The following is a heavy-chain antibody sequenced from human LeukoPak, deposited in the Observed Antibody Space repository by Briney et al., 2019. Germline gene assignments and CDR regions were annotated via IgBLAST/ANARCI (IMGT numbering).Heavy chain of an antibody. J-gene: IGHJ1*01. D-gene: IGHD3-10*01. V-gene: IGHV3-23*01. CDR1: GFTFSSYA. Sequence: GGSLRLSCAASGFTFSSYAMSWVRQAPGKGLEWVSAISGSGGSTYYADSVKGRFAISRDNSKNTLYLQMNSLRAEDTAVYYCAKDLVAGSYLEYFQHWGQGTLVTVSS. CDR2: ISGSGGST. CDR3: AKDLVAGSYLEYFQH.